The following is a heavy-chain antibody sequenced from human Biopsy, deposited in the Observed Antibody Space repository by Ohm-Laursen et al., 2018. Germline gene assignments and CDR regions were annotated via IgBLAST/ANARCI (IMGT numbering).Heavy chain of an antibody. CDR2: IYSNGNT. J-gene: IGHJ3*02. CDR1: GGSISGHF. D-gene: IGHD1-26*01. CDR3: ARDEGLLRAFDI. V-gene: IGHV4-4*07. Sequence: SDTLSLTCSVSGGSISGHFWSWVRQPAGKGLEWIGRIYSNGNTNYNPSLKSRVSMSVDTAKNHFSLNLNSVTAADTAMYYCARDEGLLRAFDIWGQGTLGTVSS.